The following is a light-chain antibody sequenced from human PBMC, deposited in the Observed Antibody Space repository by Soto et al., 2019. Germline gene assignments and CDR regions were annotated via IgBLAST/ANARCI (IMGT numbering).Light chain of an antibody. CDR2: AAS. CDR1: QSGSSIY. CDR3: LQHNTSPPT. J-gene: IGKJ1*01. V-gene: IGKV3-20*01. Sequence: EIVLTQSPGTLSLSPGERATLSCRASQSGSSIYLAWYQQRPGQAPKLLIYAASTLPTGLPSRFSGSGSGTDFTLTISSLQPEDFATYYCLQHNTSPPTFGQGTKVDI.